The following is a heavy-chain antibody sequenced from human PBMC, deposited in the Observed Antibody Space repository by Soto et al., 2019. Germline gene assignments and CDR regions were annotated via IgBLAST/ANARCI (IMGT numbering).Heavy chain of an antibody. J-gene: IGHJ6*03. D-gene: IGHD2-15*01. CDR1: GFTFSSYA. V-gene: IGHV3-23*01. CDR3: AQPPIGYYYYYMDV. CDR2: ISGSGGST. Sequence: LRLSCAASGFTFSSYAMSWVRQAPGKGLEWVSAISGSGGSTYYADSVKGRFTISRDNSKNTLYLQMNSLRAEDTAVYYCAQPPIGYYYYYMDVWGKGTTVTVSS.